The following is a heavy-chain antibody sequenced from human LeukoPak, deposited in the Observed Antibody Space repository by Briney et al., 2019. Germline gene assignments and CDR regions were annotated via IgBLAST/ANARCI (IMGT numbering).Heavy chain of an antibody. J-gene: IGHJ5*02. CDR1: GGSFSGYY. Sequence: SETLSLTCAVYGGSFSGYYWSWIRQPPGKGLEWIGEINHSGSTNYNPSLKSRVTISVDTSKNQSSLKLSSVTAADTAVYYCARVHRLRFLEPTNWFDPWGQGTLVTVSS. CDR3: ARVHRLRFLEPTNWFDP. D-gene: IGHD3-3*01. CDR2: INHSGST. V-gene: IGHV4-34*01.